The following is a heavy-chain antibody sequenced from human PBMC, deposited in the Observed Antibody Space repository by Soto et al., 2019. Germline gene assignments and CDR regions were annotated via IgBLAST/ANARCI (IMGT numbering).Heavy chain of an antibody. Sequence: QVQLVESGGGVVQPGTSLRVSCVGSGFTFRSYAIHWVRQAPGKGLEWVALTSYDGSDKYYGDSVRGRFTISRDNSRNTVDLQMDSLRLEETALYYCARWGATGGLDVWGQGTLVSVSS. D-gene: IGHD3-16*01. V-gene: IGHV3-30*04. CDR3: ARWGATGGLDV. CDR2: TSYDGSDK. J-gene: IGHJ1*01. CDR1: GFTFRSYA.